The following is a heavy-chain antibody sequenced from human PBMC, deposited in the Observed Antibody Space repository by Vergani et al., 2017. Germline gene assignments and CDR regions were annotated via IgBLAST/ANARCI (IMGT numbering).Heavy chain of an antibody. CDR1: GFTFSSYA. V-gene: IGHV5-10-1*01. CDR2: IDPSDSYT. J-gene: IGHJ5*02. Sequence: EVQLLESGGGLVQPGGSLRLSCAASGFTFSSYAMSWVRQMPGKGLEWMGRIDPSDSYTNYSPSFQGHVTISADKSISTAYLQWSSLKASDTAMYYCARVGWSYYDSSGYYYAPGGWFDPWGQGTLVTVSS. CDR3: ARVGWSYYDSSGYYYAPGGWFDP. D-gene: IGHD3-22*01.